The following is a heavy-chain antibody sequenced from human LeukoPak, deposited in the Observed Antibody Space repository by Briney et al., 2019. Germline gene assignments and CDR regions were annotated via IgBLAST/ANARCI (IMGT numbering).Heavy chain of an antibody. CDR1: GGSISSGGYY. Sequence: SETLSLTCTVSGGSISSGGYYWSWIRQRPGKGLEWIGYIYYSGSTYYNPSLKSRVTISVDTSKNQFSLKLSSVTAADTAVYYCARDVVWNLGYCSSTSCYTRWFDPWGQGTLVTVSS. J-gene: IGHJ5*02. V-gene: IGHV4-31*03. CDR3: ARDVVWNLGYCSSTSCYTRWFDP. D-gene: IGHD2-2*02. CDR2: IYYSGST.